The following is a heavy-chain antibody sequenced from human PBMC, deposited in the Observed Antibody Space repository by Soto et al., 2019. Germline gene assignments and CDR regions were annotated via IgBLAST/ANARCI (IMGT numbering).Heavy chain of an antibody. J-gene: IGHJ6*02. V-gene: IGHV3-30*03. CDR3: ARTSSVHYGMDV. CDR2: ISYDGNNR. CDR1: GFTLSSHV. Sequence: QVQLVESGGGAVQPGRSLRLSCAASGFTLSSHVMHWVRQAPGKGLEWVAVISYDGNNRYYVEFVKGRFTISRDNSKNTLYLEMNSLRTEDTAVYYAARTSSVHYGMDVWGQGTTVTVSS. D-gene: IGHD2-2*01.